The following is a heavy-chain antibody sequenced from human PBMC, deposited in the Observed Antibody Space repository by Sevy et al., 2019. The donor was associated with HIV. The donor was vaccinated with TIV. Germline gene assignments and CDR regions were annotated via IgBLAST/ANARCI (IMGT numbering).Heavy chain of an antibody. CDR3: ATSRSGYFDSSGYYIH. V-gene: IGHV5-51*01. CDR2: IYPDDSDT. J-gene: IGHJ4*02. Sequence: GESLKISCKGSGYSFTSHWIGWVRHMPGKGLEWMGIIYPDDSDTRYSPSFQGQVTFSADKSISTAYLQWSSLKASDTATYYCATSRSGYFDSSGYYIHWGQGTLVTVSS. D-gene: IGHD3-22*01. CDR1: GYSFTSHW.